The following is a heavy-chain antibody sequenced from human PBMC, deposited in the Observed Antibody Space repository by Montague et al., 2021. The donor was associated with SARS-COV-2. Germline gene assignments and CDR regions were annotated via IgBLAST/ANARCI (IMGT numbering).Heavy chain of an antibody. CDR2: IYYSGST. CDR1: GGSISSYY. D-gene: IGHD3-10*01. V-gene: IGHV4-59*13. J-gene: IGHJ6*02. Sequence: SETLSLTCTVSGGSISSYYWSWIRQSPGKGLEWIGYIYYSGSTNYNPSLKSRVTISVDTSKNQFSLKLSSVTAADTAVYYCARARYYGSGTSLGMDVWGQGTTVTVSS. CDR3: ARARYYGSGTSLGMDV.